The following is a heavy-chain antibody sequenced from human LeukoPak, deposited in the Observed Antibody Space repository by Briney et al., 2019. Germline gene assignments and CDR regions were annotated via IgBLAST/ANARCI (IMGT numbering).Heavy chain of an antibody. J-gene: IGHJ4*02. V-gene: IGHV4-30-2*01. Sequence: SETLSLTCAVSGGSISSGGYSWSWIRQPPGKGLEWIGYIYHSGSTYYNPSLKSRATISVDRSKNQFSLKLSSVTAADAAVYYCARDASGYYYDSSGYIPNWGQGTLVTVSS. CDR3: ARDASGYYYDSSGYIPN. CDR1: GGSISSGGYS. D-gene: IGHD3-22*01. CDR2: IYHSGST.